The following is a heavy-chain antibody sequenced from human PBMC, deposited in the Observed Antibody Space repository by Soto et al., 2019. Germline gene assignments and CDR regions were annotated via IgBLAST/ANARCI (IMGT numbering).Heavy chain of an antibody. CDR2: IYYSGST. Sequence: LSLTCTVSGGSISSGGYYWSWIRQHPGKGLEWIGYIYYSGSTYYNPSLKSRVTISVDTSKNQFSLKLSSVTAADTAVYYCARASNKRGYSYGPDYWGQGTLVTISS. D-gene: IGHD5-18*01. CDR1: GGSISSGGYY. J-gene: IGHJ4*02. CDR3: ARASNKRGYSYGPDY. V-gene: IGHV4-31*03.